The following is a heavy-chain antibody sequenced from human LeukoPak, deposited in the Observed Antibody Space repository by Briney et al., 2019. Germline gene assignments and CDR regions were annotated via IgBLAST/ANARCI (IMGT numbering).Heavy chain of an antibody. CDR2: FSGSGGST. J-gene: IGHJ4*02. CDR1: GFTFSSYA. D-gene: IGHD3-22*01. Sequence: PGGSLRLSCAASGFTFSSYAMSWVRQAPGKGLEWVSSFSGSGGSTYYADSVRGRFTISRDNSKNTLYLQMNNLRAEDTALYYCAKISGYYPFDYWGQGTLVTVSS. V-gene: IGHV3-23*01. CDR3: AKISGYYPFDY.